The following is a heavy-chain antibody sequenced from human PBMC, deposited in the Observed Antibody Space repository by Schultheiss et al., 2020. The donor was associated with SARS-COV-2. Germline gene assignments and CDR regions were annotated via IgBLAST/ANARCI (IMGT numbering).Heavy chain of an antibody. CDR2: INHFGST. D-gene: IGHD3-3*01. V-gene: IGHV4-34*01. J-gene: IGHJ5*02. CDR3: ARAADFWSGSTWFDP. Sequence: SETLSLTCAVYGGSFSGYYWIRQPPGKGLEWIGEINHFGSTNYNPSLKSRVTISVDTSKNQFSLKLSSVTAADTAVYYCARAADFWSGSTWFDPWGQGTLVTVSS. CDR1: GGSFSGYY.